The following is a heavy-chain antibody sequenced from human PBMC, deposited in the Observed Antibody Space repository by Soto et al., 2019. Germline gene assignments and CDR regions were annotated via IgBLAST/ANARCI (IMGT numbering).Heavy chain of an antibody. CDR3: ARASSSSSAADY. CDR1: GESINSGGYY. V-gene: IGHV4-31*03. J-gene: IGHJ4*02. D-gene: IGHD6-6*01. Sequence: SRTLSLTCSVSGESINSGGYYWSWISQHPGKGLEWIGYIYDSESAYYNPSLKSRVTISMDTSKNHFAMRLSSVTAADTAVYYCARASSSSSAADYWGQGTQVTVS. CDR2: IYDSESA.